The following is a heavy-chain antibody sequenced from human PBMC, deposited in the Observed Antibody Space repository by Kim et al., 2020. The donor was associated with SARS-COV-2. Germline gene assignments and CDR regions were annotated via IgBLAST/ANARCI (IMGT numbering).Heavy chain of an antibody. Sequence: GGSLRRSCSASGFIFSSYALHWVRQAPGKRLEYIAGISSDGGTTHYTDSVKGRFSISRDNSKNTLSLQMSSLRTEDTAVYYCVNEKFWGQGTLVTVSS. V-gene: IGHV3-64D*09. J-gene: IGHJ4*02. CDR3: VNEKF. CDR1: GFIFSSYA. CDR2: ISSDGGTT.